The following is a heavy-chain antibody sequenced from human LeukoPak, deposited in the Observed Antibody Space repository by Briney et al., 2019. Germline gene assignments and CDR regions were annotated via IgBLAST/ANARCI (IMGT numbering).Heavy chain of an antibody. CDR1: GGSISSGGYY. CDR2: IYYSGST. D-gene: IGHD2-2*01. J-gene: IGHJ4*02. Sequence: PSETLSLTCTVSGGSISSGGYYWSWIRQHPGKGLEWIGYIYYSGSTYYNPSLKSRVTISVDTSKNQFSLKLSSVTAADTAVYYCAREWVDCSSTSCYNYFDYWGQGTLVTVSS. CDR3: AREWVDCSSTSCYNYFDY. V-gene: IGHV4-31*03.